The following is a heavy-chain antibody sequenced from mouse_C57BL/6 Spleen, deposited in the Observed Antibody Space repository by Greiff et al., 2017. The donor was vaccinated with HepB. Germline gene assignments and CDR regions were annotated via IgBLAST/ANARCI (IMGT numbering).Heavy chain of an antibody. CDR2: IYPGSGST. CDR1: GYTFTSYW. CDR3: ARGYYSNYVPMDY. J-gene: IGHJ4*01. V-gene: IGHV1-55*01. D-gene: IGHD2-5*01. Sequence: QVQLKQPGAELVKPGASVKMSCKASGYTFTSYWITWVKQRPGQGLEWIGDIYPGSGSTNYNEKFKSKATLTVDTSSSTAYMQLSSLTSEDSAVYYCARGYYSNYVPMDYWGQGTSVTVSS.